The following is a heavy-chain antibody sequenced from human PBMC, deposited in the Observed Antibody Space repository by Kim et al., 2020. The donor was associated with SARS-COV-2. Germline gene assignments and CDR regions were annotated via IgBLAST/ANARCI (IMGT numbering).Heavy chain of an antibody. Sequence: ASVKVSCKASGYTFTSYYMHWVRQAPGQGLEWMGIINPSGGSTSYAQKFQVRVTMTRDTSTSTVYMELSSLRSEDTAVYYCARDQGKSRGYSYGYDYWGQGTLVTVSS. CDR3: ARDQGKSRGYSYGYDY. V-gene: IGHV1-46*01. J-gene: IGHJ4*02. CDR1: GYTFTSYY. D-gene: IGHD5-18*01. CDR2: INPSGGST.